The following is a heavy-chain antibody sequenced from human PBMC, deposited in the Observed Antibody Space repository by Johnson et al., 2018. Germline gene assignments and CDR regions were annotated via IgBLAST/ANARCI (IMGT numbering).Heavy chain of an antibody. Sequence: QVQLVQAGGGVVEPGRSLGLSCVASGFIFNTFAMPWVRQAPGKGLEWVATLSYDGTLKYYTDSVKGRFTISRDNSQNTLWLQMDSLRAEDTAMYFCARGRIAAAGMAQYFQHWGQGTLVTVSS. D-gene: IGHD6-13*01. V-gene: IGHV3-30*14. CDR2: LSYDGTLK. CDR3: ARGRIAAAGMAQYFQH. J-gene: IGHJ1*01. CDR1: GFIFNTFA.